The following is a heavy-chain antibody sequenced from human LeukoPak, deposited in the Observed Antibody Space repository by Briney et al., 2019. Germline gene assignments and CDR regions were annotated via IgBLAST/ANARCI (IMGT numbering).Heavy chain of an antibody. CDR3: ARVEMATIGPDAFDI. Sequence: GASVKVSCKASGGTFSSYAISWARQAPGQGLEWMGRIIPILGIANYAQKFQGRVTITADKSTSTAYMELNSLRAEDTAVYYCARVEMATIGPDAFDIWGQGTMVTVSS. J-gene: IGHJ3*02. V-gene: IGHV1-69*04. D-gene: IGHD5-24*01. CDR2: IIPILGIA. CDR1: GGTFSSYA.